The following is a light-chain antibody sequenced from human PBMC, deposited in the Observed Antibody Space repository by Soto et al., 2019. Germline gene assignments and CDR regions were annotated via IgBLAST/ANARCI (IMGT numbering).Light chain of an antibody. Sequence: QSALTQPPSASGSPGQSVTISCTGTSSDVGGYNYVSWYQQHPGKAPKLMIYEVTDRPSGVSNRFSGSKSGNTASLTISGLQAEDEAEYYCRSYTNINTRACVFGTGTKLTVL. J-gene: IGLJ1*01. CDR1: SSDVGGYNY. V-gene: IGLV2-14*01. CDR2: EVT. CDR3: RSYTNINTRACV.